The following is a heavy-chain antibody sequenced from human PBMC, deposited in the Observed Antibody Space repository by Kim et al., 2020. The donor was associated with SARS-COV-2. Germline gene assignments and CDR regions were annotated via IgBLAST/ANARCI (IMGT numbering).Heavy chain of an antibody. J-gene: IGHJ4*02. CDR3: AREGVDDYYDSSGYWGY. CDR2: ISAYNGNT. Sequence: ASVKVSCKASGYTFTSYGISWVRQAPGQGLEWMGWISAYNGNTNYAQKLQGRVTMTTDTSTSTAYMELRSLRSDDTAVYYCAREGVDDYYDSSGYWGYWGQGTLVTVSS. V-gene: IGHV1-18*04. CDR1: GYTFTSYG. D-gene: IGHD3-22*01.